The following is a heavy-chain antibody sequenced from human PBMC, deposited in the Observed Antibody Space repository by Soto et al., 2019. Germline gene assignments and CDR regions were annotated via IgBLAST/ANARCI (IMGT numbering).Heavy chain of an antibody. V-gene: IGHV5-51*01. D-gene: IGHD6-13*01. CDR1: GYDFTNYW. Sequence: GESLKISCKASGYDFTNYWIAWVRQTPGRGLEWMGMIYPGDSDIRYNPSFRGRVTISADKSITSAFVQWGSLKASDSAIYYCARFRAPRRQLISMSFHLWGRGTLVT. CDR2: IYPGDSDI. J-gene: IGHJ3*01. CDR3: ARFRAPRRQLISMSFHL.